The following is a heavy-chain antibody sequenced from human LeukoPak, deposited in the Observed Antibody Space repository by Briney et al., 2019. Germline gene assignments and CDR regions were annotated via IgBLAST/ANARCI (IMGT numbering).Heavy chain of an antibody. Sequence: SETLSLTCTVSGGSISSYYWSWIRQPPGKGLEWIGYIYYSGSTNYNPSLKSRVTISVDTSKNQFSLKLSSVTAADTAVYYCARGGAVTSNPPYYYYGMDVWGQGTTVTVSS. V-gene: IGHV4-59*01. CDR2: IYYSGST. CDR1: GGSISSYY. J-gene: IGHJ6*02. CDR3: ARGGAVTSNPPYYYYGMDV. D-gene: IGHD4-17*01.